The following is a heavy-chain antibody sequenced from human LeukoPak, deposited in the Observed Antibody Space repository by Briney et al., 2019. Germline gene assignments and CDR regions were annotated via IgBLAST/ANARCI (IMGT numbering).Heavy chain of an antibody. V-gene: IGHV1-18*01. CDR3: ARGYYYDSSGYYKRSLDY. D-gene: IGHD3-22*01. CDR2: ISAYNGNT. Sequence: GASVKVSCTASGYTFTSYGISWVRQAPGQGLEWMGWISAYNGNTNYAQKLQGRVTMTTDTSTSTAYMELRSLRSDDTAVYYCARGYYYDSSGYYKRSLDYWGQGTLVTVSS. CDR1: GYTFTSYG. J-gene: IGHJ4*02.